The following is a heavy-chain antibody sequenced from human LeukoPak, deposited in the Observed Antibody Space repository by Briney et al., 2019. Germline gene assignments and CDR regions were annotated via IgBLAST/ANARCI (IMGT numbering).Heavy chain of an antibody. V-gene: IGHV3-23*01. D-gene: IGHD3-22*01. J-gene: IGHJ3*02. CDR1: GFTFTSFA. CDR2: ISRSGVAT. CDR3: AKLPIVVGSDAFDI. Sequence: GGSLRLSCAASGFTFTSFAMGWVRQAPGKGLEWVSTISRSGVATYYGNSVKGRFTISRDNSKNTVYLQMNSLRAEDTAIYYCAKLPIVVGSDAFDIWGQGTMVTVSS.